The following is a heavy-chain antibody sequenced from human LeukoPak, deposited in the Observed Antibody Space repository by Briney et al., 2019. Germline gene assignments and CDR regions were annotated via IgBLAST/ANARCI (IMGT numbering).Heavy chain of an antibody. CDR2: ISYDGSNK. V-gene: IGHV3-30*18. CDR3: AKVMGYYDSSGYSTTDY. CDR1: GFTFSSYG. Sequence: GGSLRLSCAASGFTFSSYGMHWVCQAPGKGLEWVAVISYDGSNKYYADSVKGRFTISRDNSKNTLYLQMNSLRAEDTAVYYCAKVMGYYDSSGYSTTDYWGQGTLVTVSS. D-gene: IGHD3-22*01. J-gene: IGHJ4*02.